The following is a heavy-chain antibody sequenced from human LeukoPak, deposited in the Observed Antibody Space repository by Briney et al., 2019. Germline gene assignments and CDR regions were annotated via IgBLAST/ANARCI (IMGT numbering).Heavy chain of an antibody. CDR1: GYTFTSYD. J-gene: IGHJ4*02. D-gene: IGHD6-19*01. CDR3: ARDHSSGWPGPWEALDY. V-gene: IGHV7-4-1*02. Sequence: ASVKVSCKASGYTFTSYDINWVRQATGQGLEWMGWINTNTGNPTYAQGFTGRFVFSLDTSVSTAYLQISSLKAEDTAVYYCARDHSSGWPGPWEALDYWGQGTLVTVSS. CDR2: INTNTGNP.